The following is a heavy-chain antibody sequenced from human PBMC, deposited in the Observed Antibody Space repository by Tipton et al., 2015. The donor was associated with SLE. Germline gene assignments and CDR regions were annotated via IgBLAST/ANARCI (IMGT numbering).Heavy chain of an antibody. Sequence: LSLTCAASGFTFSTYAMHWVRQAPGKGLEWVAVISYDGSNIYYADSVKGRFPISRDNSKNTLYLQMNSLRAEDTAVYYCARELLPLYGLDVWGQGTTVTVSS. D-gene: IGHD2-15*01. J-gene: IGHJ6*02. V-gene: IGHV3-30*04. CDR1: GFTFSTYA. CDR3: ARELLPLYGLDV. CDR2: ISYDGSNI.